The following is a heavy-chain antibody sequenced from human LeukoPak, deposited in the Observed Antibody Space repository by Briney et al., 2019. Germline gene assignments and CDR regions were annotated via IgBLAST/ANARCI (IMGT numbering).Heavy chain of an antibody. D-gene: IGHD1-1*01. V-gene: IGHV3-64*01. Sequence: GGPLRLSCGAFGLAFSSYAMHWVRKSPGKGLEYVSAISRNGGITYYANSVKGRFTISRDNSKNTLYLQMGSLRAEDMAVYYCARGVEQLEHQYYYGMDVWGQGTTVTVSS. CDR2: ISRNGGIT. J-gene: IGHJ6*02. CDR1: GLAFSSYA. CDR3: ARGVEQLEHQYYYGMDV.